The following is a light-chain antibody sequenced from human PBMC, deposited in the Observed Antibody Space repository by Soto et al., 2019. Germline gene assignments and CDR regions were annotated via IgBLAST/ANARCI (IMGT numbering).Light chain of an antibody. Sequence: DIQVTQSPSSLSASVGDRVTITCRASQSINSYLNWYQQKPGKAPKLLISAFSLQSGVPSRFSGSGSGTDFTLTINSLQPEDFATYYCQQSYRTPYTFGQGTKVDIK. CDR3: QQSYRTPYT. V-gene: IGKV1-39*01. CDR1: QSINSY. CDR2: AF. J-gene: IGKJ2*01.